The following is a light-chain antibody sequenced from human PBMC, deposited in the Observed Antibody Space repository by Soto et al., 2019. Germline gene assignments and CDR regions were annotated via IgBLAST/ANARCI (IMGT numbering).Light chain of an antibody. J-gene: IGKJ1*01. CDR1: QSVTTT. CDR2: YAS. Sequence: VMTQSPSTLSVSPGERATLSCRASQSVTTTVAWYHQKYGPAPRLLIYYASTRATGVPARFSGSESGTDLTLTITRLKSEDGGVDECQQYKDWPTTFGQGTKVDIK. V-gene: IGKV3-15*01. CDR3: QQYKDWPTT.